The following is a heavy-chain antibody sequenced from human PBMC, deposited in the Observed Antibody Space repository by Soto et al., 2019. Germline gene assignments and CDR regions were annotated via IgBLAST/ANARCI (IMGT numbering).Heavy chain of an antibody. CDR3: ARGRATIFGVVHRDWFDP. CDR2: IYYSGST. V-gene: IGHV4-31*03. Sequence: PSETLSLTCTVSGGSISSGGYYWSWIRQHPGKGLEWIGDIYYSGSTNYNPSLKSRVTISVDTSKNQFSLKLSSVTAADTAVYYCARGRATIFGVVHRDWFDPWGQGTLVTVSS. D-gene: IGHD3-3*01. CDR1: GGSISSGGYY. J-gene: IGHJ5*02.